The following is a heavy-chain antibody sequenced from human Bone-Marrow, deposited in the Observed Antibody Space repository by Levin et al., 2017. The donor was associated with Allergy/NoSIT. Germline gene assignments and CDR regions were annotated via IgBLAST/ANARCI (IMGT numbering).Heavy chain of an antibody. V-gene: IGHV3-23*01. CDR2: MSGSGGRT. D-gene: IGHD1-7*01. J-gene: IGHJ4*02. CDR1: GFTFSRYA. CDR3: AREDNWNYDY. Sequence: GGSLRLSCAASGFTFSRYAMAWVRQAPGQGLEWVSGMSGSGGRTVYADSVKGRFTISRDNSKNIMNLQMNSLRVEDTALYYCAREDNWNYDYWGQGTLVTVSS.